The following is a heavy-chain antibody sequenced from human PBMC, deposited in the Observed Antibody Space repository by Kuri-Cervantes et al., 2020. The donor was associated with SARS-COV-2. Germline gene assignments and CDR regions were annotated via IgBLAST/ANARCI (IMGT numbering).Heavy chain of an antibody. CDR3: AKDLGGYDRGAFDI. Sequence: GGSLRLSCAASGFTFSSYSMNWARQAPGKGLEWVAFIRYDGSNKYYADSVKGRFTISRDNSKNTLYLQMNSLRAEDTAVYYCAKDLGGYDRGAFDIWGQGTMVTVSS. J-gene: IGHJ3*02. CDR2: IRYDGSNK. D-gene: IGHD5-12*01. CDR1: GFTFSSYS. V-gene: IGHV3-30*02.